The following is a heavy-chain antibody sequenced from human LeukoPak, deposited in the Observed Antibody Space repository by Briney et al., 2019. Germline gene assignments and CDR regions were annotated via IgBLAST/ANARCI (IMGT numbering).Heavy chain of an antibody. V-gene: IGHV4-59*08. J-gene: IGHJ6*02. CDR1: GGSICSYY. D-gene: IGHD3-10*01. Sequence: SETLSLTCTVSGGSICSYYWSWIRQPPGKGLGWVGYIYYSGSTNYNPSLQSRVTISVDTSKNQFTLKMSSVTAADTAVYYCARGRPPATYGSGSYPYYYYGMDVWGQGTTVTVSS. CDR3: ARGRPPATYGSGSYPYYYYGMDV. CDR2: IYYSGST.